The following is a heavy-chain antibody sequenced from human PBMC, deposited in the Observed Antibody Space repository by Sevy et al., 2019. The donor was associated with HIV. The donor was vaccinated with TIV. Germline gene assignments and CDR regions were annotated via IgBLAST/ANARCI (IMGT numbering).Heavy chain of an antibody. Sequence: GGSLRLSCAASGFTFSSYWMNWVRQAPGKGLEWVANIKQDGSEKYYEDSVKGRFTITRDNAKNSLYLQMNSLRAEDTAVYYCARGSGYCSGGSRHFDYWGQGTLVTVSS. V-gene: IGHV3-7*01. CDR3: ARGSGYCSGGSRHFDY. J-gene: IGHJ4*02. D-gene: IGHD2-15*01. CDR1: GFTFSSYW. CDR2: IKQDGSEK.